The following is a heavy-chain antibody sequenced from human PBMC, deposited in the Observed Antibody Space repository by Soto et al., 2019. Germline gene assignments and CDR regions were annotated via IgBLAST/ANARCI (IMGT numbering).Heavy chain of an antibody. CDR2: VSGRGDTI. J-gene: IGHJ4*02. CDR1: GFIFSSYA. Sequence: EVQLLESGGGLVQPGGSLRLSCAASGFIFSSYAMNWVRQAPGKGLDWVSGVSGRGDTIHYAHSVKGRFTISRDNAENPLYLHMNSLRAVETAVYYRAMHRYCSGECSEGFANWRQGTLVIVAS. V-gene: IGHV3-23*01. D-gene: IGHD2-15*01. CDR3: AMHRYCSGECSEGFAN.